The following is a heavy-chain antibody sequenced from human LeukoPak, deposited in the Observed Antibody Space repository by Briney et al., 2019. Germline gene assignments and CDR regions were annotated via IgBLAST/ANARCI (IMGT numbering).Heavy chain of an antibody. CDR1: GFTFSTYG. D-gene: IGHD2-2*01. CDR3: ARDGGYCSTTSCYLEGLLDS. CDR2: IWYDGSNK. Sequence: PGGSLRLSCAASGFTFSTYGMHWVRQAPGKGLEWVAVIWYDGSNKYYADSVKGRFTISRDNSKNTLYLQMNSLRAEDTAVYYCARDGGYCSTTSCYLEGLLDSWGQGTLVTVSS. J-gene: IGHJ4*02. V-gene: IGHV3-33*01.